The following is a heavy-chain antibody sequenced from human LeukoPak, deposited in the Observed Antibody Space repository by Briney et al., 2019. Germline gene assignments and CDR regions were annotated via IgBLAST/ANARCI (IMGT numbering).Heavy chain of an antibody. CDR1: GGSISSGGYY. Sequence: SQTLSLTCTVSGGSISSGGYYWSWIRQPPGKGLEWIGYIYHSGSTYYNPSLKSRVTISVDTSKNQFSLKLSSVTAADTAVYYCARTDYGSGSYYKRGVDYWGQGTLVTVSS. D-gene: IGHD3-10*01. J-gene: IGHJ4*02. CDR3: ARTDYGSGSYYKRGVDY. V-gene: IGHV4-30-2*01. CDR2: IYHSGST.